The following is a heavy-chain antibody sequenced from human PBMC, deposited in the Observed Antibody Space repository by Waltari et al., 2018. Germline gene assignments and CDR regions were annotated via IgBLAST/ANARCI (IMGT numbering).Heavy chain of an antibody. CDR3: ASGGSFNDAFDI. Sequence: QVQLVQSGAEVKKPGSSVTVSCQASGGTFSSYAISWVRQAPGQGLEWMGGIIPIFGTANYAQKFQGRVTITTDESTSTAYMELSSLRSEDTAVYYCASGGSFNDAFDIWGQGTMVTVSS. D-gene: IGHD1-26*01. J-gene: IGHJ3*02. CDR2: IIPIFGTA. V-gene: IGHV1-69*05. CDR1: GGTFSSYA.